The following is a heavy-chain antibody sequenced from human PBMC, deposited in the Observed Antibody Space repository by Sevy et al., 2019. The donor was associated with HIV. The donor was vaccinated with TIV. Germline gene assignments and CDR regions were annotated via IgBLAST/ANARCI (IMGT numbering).Heavy chain of an antibody. CDR1: GGSISSGDYY. CDR2: IYYGGTT. Sequence: SETLSLTCTVSGGSISSGDYYWSWMRQPPGKGLEWIGYIYYGGTTYYNPSLKSRVTISVDTSKNHFSLNLNSVTAAATAVYYCAGYCISTSPHNWFDPWGHRTLVTVSS. D-gene: IGHD2-2*01. CDR3: AGYCISTSPHNWFDP. J-gene: IGHJ5*02. V-gene: IGHV4-30-4*01.